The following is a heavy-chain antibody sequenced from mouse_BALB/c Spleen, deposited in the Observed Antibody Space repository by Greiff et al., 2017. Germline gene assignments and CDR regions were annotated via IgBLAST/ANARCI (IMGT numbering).Heavy chain of an antibody. V-gene: IGHV1S81*02. CDR3: TRRGYYFDY. CDR2: INPSNGGT. J-gene: IGHJ2*01. CDR1: GYPFTSYY. Sequence: QVQLQQSGAELVKPGPSVKLSCRASGYPFTSYYMYWLNQRPGQGLDWIGEINPSNGGTNFNEKFKSKATLTVDKSSSTAYMQLSSLTSEDSAVYYCTRRGYYFDYWGQGTTLTVSS.